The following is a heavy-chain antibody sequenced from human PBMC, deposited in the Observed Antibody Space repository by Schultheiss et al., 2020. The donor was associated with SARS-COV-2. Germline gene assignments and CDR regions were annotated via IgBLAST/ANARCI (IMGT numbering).Heavy chain of an antibody. CDR1: GFTFSSYA. D-gene: IGHD1-1*01. V-gene: IGHV3-23*01. J-gene: IGHJ6*03. CDR2: ISGSGGST. Sequence: GGSLRLSCAASGFTFSSYAMSWVRQAPGKGLEWVSAISGSGGSTYYADSVKGRFTISRDNSKNTLYLQMNSLRADDTAVYYCARTTATGRYSYHYYMDVWGKGTTVTVSS. CDR3: ARTTATGRYSYHYYMDV.